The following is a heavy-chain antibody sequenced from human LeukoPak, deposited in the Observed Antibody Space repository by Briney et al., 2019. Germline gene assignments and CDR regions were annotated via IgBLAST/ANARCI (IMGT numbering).Heavy chain of an antibody. CDR2: IIPIFGIA. V-gene: IGHV1-69*04. CDR1: GGTFSSYA. J-gene: IGHJ6*02. D-gene: IGHD2-2*02. CDR3: ASVPSYCSSTSCYTSYYYYGMDV. Sequence: ASVKVSYKASGGTFSSYAISWVRQAPGQGLEWMGRIIPIFGIANYAQKFQGRVTITADKSTSTAYMELSSLRSEDTAVYYCASVPSYCSSTSCYTSYYYYGMDVWGQGTTVTVSS.